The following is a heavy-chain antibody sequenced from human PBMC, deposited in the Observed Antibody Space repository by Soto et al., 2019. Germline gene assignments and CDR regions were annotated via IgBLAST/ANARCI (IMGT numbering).Heavy chain of an antibody. J-gene: IGHJ6*02. CDR1: GYTFTSYA. Sequence: ASVKVSCKASGYTFTSYAMNWVRQAPGQRLEWMGWINAGNGKTKYSQKFQGRVTITRDKSASTAYMELSSLRSEDTAVYYCAGQRLRGYCSSTSCPSVYGMDVWGQGTTVTVSS. CDR2: INAGNGKT. V-gene: IGHV1-3*01. D-gene: IGHD2-2*01. CDR3: AGQRLRGYCSSTSCPSVYGMDV.